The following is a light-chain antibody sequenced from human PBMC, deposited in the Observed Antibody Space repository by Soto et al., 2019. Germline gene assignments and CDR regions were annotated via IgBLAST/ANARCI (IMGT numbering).Light chain of an antibody. Sequence: QSVLTQPASVSGSPGQSITISCTGTSSDIGGYNYVSWYQQHPGKAPKLMIYDVSNRPSGVSNRFSGSKSGNTASLTISGLQAEDEADYYCSSYRSGSTRVFGGGTQLTVL. J-gene: IGLJ3*02. CDR1: SSDIGGYNY. CDR2: DVS. V-gene: IGLV2-14*03. CDR3: SSYRSGSTRV.